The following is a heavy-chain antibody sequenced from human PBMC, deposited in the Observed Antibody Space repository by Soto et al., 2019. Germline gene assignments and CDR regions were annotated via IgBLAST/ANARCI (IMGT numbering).Heavy chain of an antibody. Sequence: QVQLVQSGAEVKKPGASVKVSCKASGYTFTSYGISWVRQAPGQGLEWMGWISAYNGNTKYAQKFQGRVTMTTDTSTSTANMEVRSLRSDDTAVYYCARDAAAGLNDYWGQGTLVTVSS. CDR3: ARDAAAGLNDY. CDR2: ISAYNGNT. D-gene: IGHD6-13*01. J-gene: IGHJ4*02. V-gene: IGHV1-18*01. CDR1: GYTFTSYG.